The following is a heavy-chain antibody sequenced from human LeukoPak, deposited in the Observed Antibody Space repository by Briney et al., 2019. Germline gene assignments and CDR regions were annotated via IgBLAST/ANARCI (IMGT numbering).Heavy chain of an antibody. CDR2: IKQNGSVK. CDR3: AGERRLAG. V-gene: IGHV3-7*01. Sequence: GGSLRLSCAASGFSFSNYWMSWVRQAPGKGLEWVANIKQNGSVKYYVDSVKGRFTISRDNAKNSLYLQMNSLRAEDTAVYYCAGERRLAGWGLGTLVTVSP. D-gene: IGHD3-3*02. J-gene: IGHJ4*02. CDR1: GFSFSNYW.